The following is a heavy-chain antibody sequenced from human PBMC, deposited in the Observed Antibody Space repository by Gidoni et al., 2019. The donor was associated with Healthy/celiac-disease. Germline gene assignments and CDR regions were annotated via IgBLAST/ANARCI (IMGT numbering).Heavy chain of an antibody. CDR1: GYTFTGYY. D-gene: IGHD3-10*01. Sequence: QVQLVQSGAEVKKPGASVKVSCKASGYTFTGYYMHWVRQATGQGLEWMGWINPNSGGTNYAQKFQGRVTMTRDTSISTAYMELSRLRSDDTAVYYCAREGDVSGYYYGSGKNYFDYWGQGTLVTVSS. CDR3: AREGDVSGYYYGSGKNYFDY. J-gene: IGHJ4*02. V-gene: IGHV1-2*02. CDR2: INPNSGGT.